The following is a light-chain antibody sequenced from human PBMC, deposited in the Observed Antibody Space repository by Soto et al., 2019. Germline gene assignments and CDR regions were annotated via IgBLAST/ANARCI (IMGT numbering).Light chain of an antibody. CDR2: CAS. CDR3: QQYGSSLYT. V-gene: IGKV3-20*01. Sequence: EIVLTQSPGTLSLSPGERATLSCMASQSVSSSYLAWYQQKPGQAPRLPIYCASSRPPGIPDRFSGSGSGTDFTLTISRLEPEDCAVYSCQQYGSSLYTSGRGTKLEIK. CDR1: QSVSSSY. J-gene: IGKJ2*01.